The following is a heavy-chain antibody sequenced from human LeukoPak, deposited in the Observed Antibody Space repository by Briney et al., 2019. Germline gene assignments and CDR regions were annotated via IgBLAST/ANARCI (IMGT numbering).Heavy chain of an antibody. D-gene: IGHD2-15*01. V-gene: IGHV4-34*01. CDR2: INHSGST. CDR1: GGSFSGYY. Sequence: TLSLTCAVYGGSFSGYYWSWIRQPPGKGLEWIGEINHSGSTNYNPSLKSRVTISVDTSKNQFSLKLSSVTAADTAVYYCARGEYEYCSGGSCYYSYWGQGTLVTVSS. CDR3: ARGEYEYCSGGSCYYSY. J-gene: IGHJ4*02.